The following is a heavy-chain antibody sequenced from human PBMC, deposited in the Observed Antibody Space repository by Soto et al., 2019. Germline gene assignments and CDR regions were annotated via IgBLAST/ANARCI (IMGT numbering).Heavy chain of an antibody. CDR2: INSDGTIT. D-gene: IGHD2-15*01. CDR3: ARDPFHSRDI. J-gene: IGHJ3*02. CDR1: GFTFSNYW. Sequence: GSLRLSCTASGFTFSNYWMHWVRHAPGEGLVWGSRINSDGTITNHADSVKGRFTISRDNAKNTLYLQMNSLRAEDTAVYYCARDPFHSRDIWGQGTMVTVSS. V-gene: IGHV3-74*01.